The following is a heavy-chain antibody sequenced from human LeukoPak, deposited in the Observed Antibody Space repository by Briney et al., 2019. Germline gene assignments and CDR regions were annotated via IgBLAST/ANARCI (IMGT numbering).Heavy chain of an antibody. CDR2: IYYRGST. CDR1: GDSISSSSYY. J-gene: IGHJ1*01. CDR3: ARRRYYDSTGYLD. Sequence: SETLSLTCTISGDSISSSSYYWGWIRQPPGKGLERIGDIYYRGSTYYRPSLKSRVSISIDTSNNQFSLTLNSVTAADTALYFCARRRYYDSTGYLDWGQGTLVTVSS. D-gene: IGHD3-22*01. V-gene: IGHV4-39*01.